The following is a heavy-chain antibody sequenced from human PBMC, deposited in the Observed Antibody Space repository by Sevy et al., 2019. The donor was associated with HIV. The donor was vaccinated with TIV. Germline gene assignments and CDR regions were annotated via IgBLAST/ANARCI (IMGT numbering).Heavy chain of an antibody. CDR3: ATGSGGPRLRS. J-gene: IGHJ4*02. V-gene: IGHV4-34*01. CDR2: INNLGST. Sequence: SETLSLTCAVYGGSFSGYYWSWIRQFPGKGLDWIGEINNLGSTIYNPSLKSRVTISIDTSKNQFSLRLSSVTVAADTAVYYCATGSGGPRLRSWGQGTLVTV. CDR1: GGSFSGYY. D-gene: IGHD1-26*01.